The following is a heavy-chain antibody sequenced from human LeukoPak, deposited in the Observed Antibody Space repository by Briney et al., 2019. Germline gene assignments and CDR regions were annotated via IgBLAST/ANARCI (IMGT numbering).Heavy chain of an antibody. Sequence: WASVKVTCKASGGNFSSYAISWVRQAPGQGLEWMGGIIPIFGTANYAQKFQGRVTITADESTSTAYMELSSLRSEDTAVYYCARAYYGSGSYHNVYYYYYMDVWGKGTTVTVSS. CDR2: IIPIFGTA. CDR3: ARAYYGSGSYHNVYYYYYMDV. CDR1: GGNFSSYA. J-gene: IGHJ6*03. V-gene: IGHV1-69*13. D-gene: IGHD3-10*01.